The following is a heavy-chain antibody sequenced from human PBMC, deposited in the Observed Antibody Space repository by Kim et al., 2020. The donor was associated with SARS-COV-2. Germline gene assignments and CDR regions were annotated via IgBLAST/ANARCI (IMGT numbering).Heavy chain of an antibody. J-gene: IGHJ4*01. D-gene: IGHD2-21*02. V-gene: IGHV4-39*07. CDR1: GGSISSSSYY. Sequence: SETLSLTCTVSGGSISSSSYYWGWIRQPPGKGLEWIGSIYYSGSTYYNPSLKSRVTISVDTSKNQFSLKLSSVTAADTAVYYCARDWVVVVTARLSHFD. CDR3: ARDWVVVVTARLSHFD. CDR2: IYYSGST.